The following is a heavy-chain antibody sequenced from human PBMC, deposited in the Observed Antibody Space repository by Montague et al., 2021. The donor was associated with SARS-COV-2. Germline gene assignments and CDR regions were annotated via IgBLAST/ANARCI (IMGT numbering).Heavy chain of an antibody. CDR1: GFTFSNSP. D-gene: IGHD3-9*01. J-gene: IGHJ5*02. Sequence: SLRLSCAASGFTFSNSPMSWVRQAPGKGLDWVSVIHSAGRGTYYADSVQGRFTISGDNLKNTVYLQMNSLRDVDTALYYCAKVGDILTGYSLINLDAWGQGTLVVVSS. CDR2: IHSAGRGT. CDR3: AKVGDILTGYSLINLDA. V-gene: IGHV3-23*03.